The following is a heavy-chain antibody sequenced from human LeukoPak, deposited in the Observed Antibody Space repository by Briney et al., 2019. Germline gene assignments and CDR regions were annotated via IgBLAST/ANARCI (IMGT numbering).Heavy chain of an antibody. CDR3: ARDLGCYDSSSGDY. CDR2: ISSSSSTI. Sequence: GGSLRLSCAASGFTFSSYSMNWVRQAPGKGLEWVSYISSSSSTIYYADSVKGRFTISRDNAKNSLYLQMNSLRAEDTAVYYCARDLGCYDSSSGDYWGQGTLVTVSS. V-gene: IGHV3-48*04. CDR1: GFTFSSYS. D-gene: IGHD3-22*01. J-gene: IGHJ4*02.